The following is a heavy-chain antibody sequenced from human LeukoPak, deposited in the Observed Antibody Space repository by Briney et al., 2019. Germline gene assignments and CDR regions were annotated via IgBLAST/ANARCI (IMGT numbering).Heavy chain of an antibody. CDR2: INHSGST. J-gene: IGHJ5*02. CDR1: GGSFSGYY. CDR3: ARSRGYNWNLLPYNWFDP. V-gene: IGHV4-34*01. D-gene: IGHD1-7*01. Sequence: PSETLSLTCAVYGGSFSGYYWSWIRQPPGKGLEWIGEINHSGSTNYNPSLKSRVTISVDTSKNQFSLKLSSVTAADTVVYYCARSRGYNWNLLPYNWFDPWGQGTLVTVSS.